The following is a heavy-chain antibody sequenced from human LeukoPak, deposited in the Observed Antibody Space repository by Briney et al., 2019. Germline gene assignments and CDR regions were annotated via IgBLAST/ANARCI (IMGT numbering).Heavy chain of an antibody. CDR2: INHSGST. CDR1: GGSFSGYY. J-gene: IGHJ4*02. Sequence: SETLSLTCAVYGGSFSGYYWSWIRQPPGKGLEWIGEINHSGSTNYNPSLKSRVTISVDTSKNQFSLKLSSVTAADTAVYYCARGLRGYSSSWYGRGQGPSHFDYWGQGTLVTVSS. V-gene: IGHV4-34*01. CDR3: ARGLRGYSSSWYGRGQGPSHFDY. D-gene: IGHD6-13*01.